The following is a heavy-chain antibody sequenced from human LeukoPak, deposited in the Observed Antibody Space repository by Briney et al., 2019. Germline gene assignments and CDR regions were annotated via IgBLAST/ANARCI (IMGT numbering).Heavy chain of an antibody. J-gene: IGHJ3*02. CDR1: GYTFTGYY. D-gene: IGHD5-12*01. CDR3: ARNADVDIVATSAVFDI. CDR2: INPNSGGT. Sequence: ASVTVSCKASGYTFTGYYMHWVRQAPGQGLEWMGWINPNSGGTNYAQKFQGRVTMTRDTSISTAYMELSRLRSDDTAVYYCARNADVDIVATSAVFDIWGQGTMVTVSS. V-gene: IGHV1-2*02.